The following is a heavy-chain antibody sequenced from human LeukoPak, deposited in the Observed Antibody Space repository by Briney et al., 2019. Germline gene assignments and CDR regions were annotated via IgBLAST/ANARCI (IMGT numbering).Heavy chain of an antibody. CDR1: GGSISSYY. J-gene: IGHJ6*03. D-gene: IGHD2-2*01. CDR2: IYYSGST. Sequence: SSETLSLTCTVSGGSISSYYWSWIRQPPGKGLEWIGYIYYSGSTNYNPSLKSRVTISVDTSKNQFSLKLSSVTAADTAVYYCARGAQLLYYYYYMDVWGKGTTVTVPS. CDR3: ARGAQLLYYYYYMDV. V-gene: IGHV4-59*01.